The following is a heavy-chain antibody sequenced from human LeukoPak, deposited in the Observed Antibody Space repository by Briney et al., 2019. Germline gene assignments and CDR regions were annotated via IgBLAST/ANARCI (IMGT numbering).Heavy chain of an antibody. V-gene: IGHV1-46*01. J-gene: IGHJ5*02. CDR3: ARAPYYDFWSGYQNDNWFDP. D-gene: IGHD3-3*01. CDR1: GYTFTSYY. CDR2: INPSGGST. Sequence: ASVKVSCKASGYTFTSYYMHWVRQAPGQGLEWMGIINPSGGSTSYAQKFQGRVTMTRDTSTSTVYMELSSLRSEDTAVYYCARAPYYDFWSGYQNDNWFDPWGQGTLVTVSS.